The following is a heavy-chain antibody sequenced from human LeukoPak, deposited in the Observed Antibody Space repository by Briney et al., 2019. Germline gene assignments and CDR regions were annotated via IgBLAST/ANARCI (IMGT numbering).Heavy chain of an antibody. D-gene: IGHD3-22*01. Sequence: SETLSLTCTVSGNSIRSSSCYWGWIRQSPEKGLEWIGSIYYSGSTYYSASFKSRVTISVDTSQNQFSLKLRSVTAADRAVYYCASRYYYDTRGYFLHWGQGTLVTVSS. CDR2: IYYSGST. CDR1: GNSIRSSSCY. J-gene: IGHJ1*01. CDR3: ASRYYYDTRGYFLH. V-gene: IGHV4-39*01.